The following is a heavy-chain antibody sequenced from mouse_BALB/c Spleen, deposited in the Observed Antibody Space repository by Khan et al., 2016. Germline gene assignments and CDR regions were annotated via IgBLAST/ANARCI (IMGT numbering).Heavy chain of an antibody. J-gene: IGHJ2*01. CDR3: ARSSTSAYVGY. D-gene: IGHD2-10*02. V-gene: IGHV1S137*01. CDR2: ISTYYGDA. CDR1: GYTFTDYA. Sequence: QVQLQQSGAELVRPGVSVKISCKGSGYTFTDYAMHWVKQSHAKSLEWIGVISTYYGDASYNQKFKGKATMTVDKSSSTAYMELASLTSEDSAILYCARSSTSAYVGYWGQGTTLTVAS.